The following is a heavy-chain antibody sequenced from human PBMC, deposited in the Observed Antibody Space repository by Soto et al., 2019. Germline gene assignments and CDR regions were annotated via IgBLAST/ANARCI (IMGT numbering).Heavy chain of an antibody. CDR1: GGSLSGYY. CDR3: ATQPQPHVFWSGYRLSGCFDP. CDR2: INHSGST. Sequence: SETLSLTCAVYGGSLSGYYWSWIRQPPGKGLEWIGEINHSGSTNYNPSLKSRVTISVDTSKNQFSLKLSSVTATDTAVYYCATQPQPHVFWSGYRLSGCFDPWCPGTLVTLSS. J-gene: IGHJ5*02. V-gene: IGHV4-34*01. D-gene: IGHD3-3*01.